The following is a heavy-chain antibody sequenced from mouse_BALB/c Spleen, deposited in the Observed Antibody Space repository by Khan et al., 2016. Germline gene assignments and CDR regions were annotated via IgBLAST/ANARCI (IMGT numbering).Heavy chain of an antibody. CDR1: GFTFSDYY. D-gene: IGHD2-4*01. J-gene: IGHJ4*01. CDR2: ISDGGSYT. Sequence: VELVESGGGLVKPGGSLKLSCAASGFTFSDYYMYWVRQTPEKRLEWVATISDGGSYTYHPDSVKGRFTISRDNAKNNLYLQMSSLKSEDTAMYYCARESTMITTYAMDYWGQGTSVTVSS. V-gene: IGHV5-4*02. CDR3: ARESTMITTYAMDY.